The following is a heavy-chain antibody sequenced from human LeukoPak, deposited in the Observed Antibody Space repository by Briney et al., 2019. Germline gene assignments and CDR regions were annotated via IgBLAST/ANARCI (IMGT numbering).Heavy chain of an antibody. D-gene: IGHD1/OR15-1a*01. Sequence: PGGSLRLAWAISGFTLSSYSMNWVRPAPGTGLGWVSSIRSSSSYIYYADSVKGRFTISRDNAKNSLYLQMNSLRAEDTAVYYCARDFWSKWPTEPKSYFDYWGQGTLVTVSS. CDR1: GFTLSSYS. V-gene: IGHV3-21*01. J-gene: IGHJ4*02. CDR3: ARDFWSKWPTEPKSYFDY. CDR2: IRSSSSYI.